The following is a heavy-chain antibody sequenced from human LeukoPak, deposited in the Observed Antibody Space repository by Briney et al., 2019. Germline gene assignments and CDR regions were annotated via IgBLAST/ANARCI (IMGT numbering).Heavy chain of an antibody. Sequence: SETLSLTCTVSGGSISSSSYYWGWIRQAPGKGLEWIGSIYYSGSTYYNPSLKSRVTISVDTSKNQFSLKVRSVTAADTAVYYCARQGIVYQFDNWGQGTLVPVSS. D-gene: IGHD2-8*01. CDR2: IYYSGST. CDR1: GGSISSSSYY. CDR3: ARQGIVYQFDN. J-gene: IGHJ4*02. V-gene: IGHV4-39*01.